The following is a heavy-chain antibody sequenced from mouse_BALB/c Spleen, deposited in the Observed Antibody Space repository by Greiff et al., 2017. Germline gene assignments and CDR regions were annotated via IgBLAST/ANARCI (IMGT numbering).Heavy chain of an antibody. CDR2: ISYSGST. D-gene: IGHD1-1*01. CDR3: AALYYGPLYWYFDV. V-gene: IGHV3-2*02. CDR1: GYSITSDYA. J-gene: IGHJ1*01. Sequence: EVQLQESGPGLVKPSQSLSLTCTVTGYSITSDYAWNWIRQFPGNKLEWMGYISYSGSTSYNPSLKSRISITRDTSKNQFFLQLNSVTTEDTATYYCAALYYGPLYWYFDVWGAGTTVTVSS.